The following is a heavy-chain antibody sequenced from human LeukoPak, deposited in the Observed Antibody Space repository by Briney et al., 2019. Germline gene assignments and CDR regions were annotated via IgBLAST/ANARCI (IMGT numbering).Heavy chain of an antibody. CDR1: GFTFSSYW. CDR2: INSDGSST. Sequence: PGGSLRLSCAASGFTFSSYWMHWVRQAPGKGLVWVSRINSDGSSTSYADSVKGRFTISRDNAKNTVYLQMNSLRAEDTAVYYCVPSGGGGLTGYSGMDVWGQGTTVIISS. V-gene: IGHV3-74*01. D-gene: IGHD2-15*01. CDR3: VPSGGGGLTGYSGMDV. J-gene: IGHJ6*02.